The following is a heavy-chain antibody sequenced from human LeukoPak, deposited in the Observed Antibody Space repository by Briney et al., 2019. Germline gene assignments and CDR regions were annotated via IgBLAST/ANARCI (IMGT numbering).Heavy chain of an antibody. V-gene: IGHV3-33*03. J-gene: IGHJ3*02. D-gene: IGHD7-27*01. CDR2: MWYDGTNK. CDR3: ARGGVGNLDI. CDR1: GFTFSNCG. Sequence: GRSLRLSCAASGFTFSNCGIHWVRQAPGKGLEWVAVMWYDGTNKYYADSVKGRFTISRDNAKNTLYLQMSSLRNDDTAVYYCARGGVGNLDIWGQGTMVTVSS.